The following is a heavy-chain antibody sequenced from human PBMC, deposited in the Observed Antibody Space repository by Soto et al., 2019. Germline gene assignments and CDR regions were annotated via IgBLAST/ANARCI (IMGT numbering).Heavy chain of an antibody. V-gene: IGHV1-18*01. J-gene: IGHJ4*02. CDR3: ARDPEIFAY. Sequence: QGQLVQSGAEVKKPGASVKVSCKASGYTFTSYGTSWVRQAPGQGLELMGWISAHNGNTKYAQKVQGRVTMTTDTSTSTAYMELRRLRYDDTAVYYGARDPEIFAYWGQGTLVTVSS. CDR2: ISAHNGNT. CDR1: GYTFTSYG.